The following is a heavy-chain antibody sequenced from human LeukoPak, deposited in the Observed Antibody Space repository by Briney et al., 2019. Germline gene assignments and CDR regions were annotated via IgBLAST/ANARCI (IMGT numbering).Heavy chain of an antibody. CDR3: ARPPYSSSWPFDY. J-gene: IGHJ4*02. Sequence: PGGSLRLSCATSGFTFRSHSMDWVRQAPGKGLEWVAPISSDSVYIYYAESVKGRFTISKDNAKNSLHLQMNSLRAEDTAVYYCARPPYSSSWPFDYWGQGTLVTVSS. CDR2: ISSDSVYI. CDR1: GFTFRSHS. D-gene: IGHD6-13*01. V-gene: IGHV3-21*01.